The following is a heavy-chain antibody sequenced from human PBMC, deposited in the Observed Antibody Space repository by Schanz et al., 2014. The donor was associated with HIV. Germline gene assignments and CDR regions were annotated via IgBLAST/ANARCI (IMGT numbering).Heavy chain of an antibody. V-gene: IGHV3-23*04. D-gene: IGHD2-8*01. CDR3: ANSGYCISGICYTRGDGMDV. CDR1: GFIFNGYY. CDR2: ISGSGGHT. J-gene: IGHJ6*02. Sequence: VQLVESGGGLVEPGGSLRLSCEASGFIFNGYYLTWIRQAPGKGLEWVSTISGSGGHTYYADSVKGRFTISRDNSKNTLFLQMNSLRAEDTAVYYCANSGYCISGICYTRGDGMDVWGQGTTVTVSS.